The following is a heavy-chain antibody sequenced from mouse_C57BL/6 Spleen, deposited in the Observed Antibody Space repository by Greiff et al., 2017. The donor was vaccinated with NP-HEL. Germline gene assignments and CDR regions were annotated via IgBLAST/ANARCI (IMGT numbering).Heavy chain of an antibody. CDR2: IYPRSGNT. CDR3: ARHYDYDCFDY. CDR1: GYTFTSYG. Sequence: VKLVESGAELARPGASVKLSCKASGYTFTSYGISWVKQRTGQGLEWIGEIYPRSGNTYYNEKFKGKATLTADKSSSTAYMELRSLTSEDSAVYFCARHYDYDCFDYWGQVTTLTVSS. J-gene: IGHJ2*01. V-gene: IGHV1-81*01. D-gene: IGHD2-4*01.